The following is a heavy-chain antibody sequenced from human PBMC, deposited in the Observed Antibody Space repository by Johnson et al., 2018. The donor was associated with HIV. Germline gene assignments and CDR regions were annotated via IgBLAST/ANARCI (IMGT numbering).Heavy chain of an antibody. J-gene: IGHJ3*02. Sequence: QVQLVESGGGVVQPGRSLRLSCAASGFTFSSYGMHWVRQAPGKGLEWVAVISYDGSNKYYADSVKGRFTISRDNSKNKLYLQMNSLRAEDTAVYYCAKSLFSISWPYDAFDMWGQGTMVTVSS. D-gene: IGHD2/OR15-2a*01. CDR1: GFTFSSYG. CDR2: ISYDGSNK. CDR3: AKSLFSISWPYDAFDM. V-gene: IGHV3-30*18.